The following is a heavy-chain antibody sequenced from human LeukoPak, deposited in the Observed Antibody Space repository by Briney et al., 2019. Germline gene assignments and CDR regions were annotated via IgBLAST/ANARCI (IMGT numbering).Heavy chain of an antibody. CDR3: ARDLAYGDDGL. V-gene: IGHV3-21*01. J-gene: IGHJ4*02. CDR2: ISSTSSYI. CDR1: GFTLSNYS. Sequence: GGSLRLSCAASGFTLSNYSMNWVSQAPGKGLEWVAFISSTSSYIFYADSMKGRFTISRDNAKNSLYLQMNSLRADDTAVYYCARDLAYGDDGLWGQGPLVTVSS. D-gene: IGHD4-17*01.